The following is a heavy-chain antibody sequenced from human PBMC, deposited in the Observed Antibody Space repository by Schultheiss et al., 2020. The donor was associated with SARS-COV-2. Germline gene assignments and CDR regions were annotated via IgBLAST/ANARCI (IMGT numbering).Heavy chain of an antibody. CDR3: ARDSIPHVDTAAFDI. Sequence: SVKVSCKASGYTFTGYYMHWVRQAPGQGLEWMGWIIPILGIANYAQKFQGRVTITADKSTSTAYMELRSLRSDDTAVYYCARDSIPHVDTAAFDIWGQGTMVTVSS. J-gene: IGHJ3*02. V-gene: IGHV1-69*10. D-gene: IGHD5-18*01. CDR2: IIPILGIA. CDR1: GYTFTGYY.